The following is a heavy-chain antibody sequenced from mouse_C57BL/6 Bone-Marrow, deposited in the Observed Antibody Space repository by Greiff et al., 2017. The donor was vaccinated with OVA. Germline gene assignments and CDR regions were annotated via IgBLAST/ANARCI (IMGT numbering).Heavy chain of an antibody. CDR3: ARRYYYGSREAMDY. V-gene: IGHV1-72*01. J-gene: IGHJ4*01. Sequence: QVQLQQPGAELVKPGASVKLSCKASGYTFTSYWMHWVKQRPGRGLEWIGRIDPNSGGNKYNEKFKSKATLTVDKPSSTAFMQISILTSEDAAVYYCARRYYYGSREAMDYWGQGTSVTVSS. D-gene: IGHD1-1*01. CDR1: GYTFTSYW. CDR2: IDPNSGGN.